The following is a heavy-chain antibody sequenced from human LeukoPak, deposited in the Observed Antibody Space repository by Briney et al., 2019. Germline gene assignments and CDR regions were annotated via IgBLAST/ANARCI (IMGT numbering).Heavy chain of an antibody. CDR3: ARDLPLDPRRCGDYGDYFDY. J-gene: IGHJ4*02. D-gene: IGHD4-17*01. CDR1: GYTFTSYG. V-gene: IGHV1-18*01. Sequence: ASVKVSCKASGYTFTSYGISWVRQAPGQGLEWMGWISAYNGNTNYAQKLQGRVTMTRDTSISTAYMELSRLRSDDTAVYYCARDLPLDPRRCGDYGDYFDYWGQGTLVTVSS. CDR2: ISAYNGNT.